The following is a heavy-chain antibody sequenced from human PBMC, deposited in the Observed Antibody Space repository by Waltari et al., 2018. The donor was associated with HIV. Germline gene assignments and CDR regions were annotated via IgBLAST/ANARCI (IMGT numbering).Heavy chain of an antibody. Sequence: RVSCAASGLTFRRYWMSWVRQAPGKGLEWVANIKQDGSEKYYVDSVRGRFTISRDNTNNLLYLQMNSLRAEDTAVYYCSRFLYAYYDSNDFYRPYYYGMDVWGQGTTVTVSS. CDR1: GLTFRRYW. CDR2: IKQDGSEK. J-gene: IGHJ6*02. V-gene: IGHV3-7*01. D-gene: IGHD3-22*01. CDR3: SRFLYAYYDSNDFYRPYYYGMDV.